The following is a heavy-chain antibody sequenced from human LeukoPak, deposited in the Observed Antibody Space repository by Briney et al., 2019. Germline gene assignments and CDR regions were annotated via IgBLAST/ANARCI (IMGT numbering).Heavy chain of an antibody. J-gene: IGHJ4*02. CDR1: GGSFSGYY. CDR2: INHSGST. V-gene: IGHV4-34*01. Sequence: PSETLSLTCAVYGGSFSGYYWSWIRQPPGKGLEWIGEINHSGSTNYNPSLKSRVTISVDTSKNQFSLKLSSVIAADTAVYYCARRRWFGGYYFDYWGQGTLVTVSS. CDR3: ARRRWFGGYYFDY. D-gene: IGHD3-10*01.